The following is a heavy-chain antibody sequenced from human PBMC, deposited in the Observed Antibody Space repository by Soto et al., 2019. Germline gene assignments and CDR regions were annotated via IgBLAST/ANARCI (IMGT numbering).Heavy chain of an antibody. CDR1: GYTFTGYY. CDR3: ARDLMVRGVTTYYMDV. V-gene: IGHV1-2*02. D-gene: IGHD3-10*01. Sequence: QVQLVQSGAEVKKPGASVKVSCKASGYTFTGYYMHWVRQAPGQGLEWMGWINPNSGGTNYAQKFQGGVTMTRDTSISTAYMELSRLRSDDTAVYYCARDLMVRGVTTYYMDVWGKGTTVTVSS. CDR2: INPNSGGT. J-gene: IGHJ6*03.